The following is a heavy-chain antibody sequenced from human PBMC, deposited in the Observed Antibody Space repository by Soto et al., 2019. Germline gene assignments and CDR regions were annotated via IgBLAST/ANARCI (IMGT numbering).Heavy chain of an antibody. Sequence: SETLSLTCTVSGASISSSSYYWGWIRQPPGKGLEWIGSIYYSGSTYYNPSLKSRVTISVDTSKNQFSLKLSSVTAADTAVYYCASLDPFTGFDPWGQGTLVTVSS. CDR1: GASISSSSYY. CDR2: IYYSGST. CDR3: ASLDPFTGFDP. V-gene: IGHV4-39*01. J-gene: IGHJ5*02.